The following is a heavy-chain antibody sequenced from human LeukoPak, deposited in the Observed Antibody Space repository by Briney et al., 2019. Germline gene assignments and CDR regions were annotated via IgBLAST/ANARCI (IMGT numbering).Heavy chain of an antibody. CDR1: GFTFSNAW. CDR3: TTVDYDFWSGSS. Sequence: PGGSLRLSCAASGFTFSNAWMSWVRQAPGKGLEWVGRIKSKTDSGTTDYAAPVKGRFTISRDDSKNTLYLQMNSLKTEDTAVYYCTTVDYDFWSGSSWGQGTLVTVSS. CDR2: IKSKTDSGTT. V-gene: IGHV3-15*01. D-gene: IGHD3-3*01. J-gene: IGHJ4*02.